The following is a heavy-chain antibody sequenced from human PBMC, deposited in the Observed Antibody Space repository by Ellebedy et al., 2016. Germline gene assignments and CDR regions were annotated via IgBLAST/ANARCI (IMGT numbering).Heavy chain of an antibody. CDR1: GFTFSNAW. V-gene: IGHV3-15*01. J-gene: IGHJ3*02. CDR3: TTNGVFDAFDI. CDR2: IKSKTDGGTT. D-gene: IGHD3-10*01. Sequence: GESLKISXAASGFTFSNAWMSWVRQAPGKGLEWVGRIKSKTDGGTTDYAAPVKGRFTISRDDSKNTLYLQMNSLKTEDTAVYYCTTNGVFDAFDIWGQGTMVTVSS.